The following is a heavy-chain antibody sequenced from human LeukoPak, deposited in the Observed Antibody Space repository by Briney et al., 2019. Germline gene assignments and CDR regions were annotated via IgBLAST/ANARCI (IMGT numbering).Heavy chain of an antibody. D-gene: IGHD5-24*01. Sequence: SETLSLTCTVSGGSINNGGYYWSWIRQHPGKGLEWIGYIYYSGSSYYNPSLRSRVTISVDTSKNHFSLKLSSVTAADTAVYYCARNRDGYNSFDYWGQGTLVTVSS. V-gene: IGHV4-31*03. J-gene: IGHJ4*02. CDR3: ARNRDGYNSFDY. CDR2: IYYSGSS. CDR1: GGSINNGGYY.